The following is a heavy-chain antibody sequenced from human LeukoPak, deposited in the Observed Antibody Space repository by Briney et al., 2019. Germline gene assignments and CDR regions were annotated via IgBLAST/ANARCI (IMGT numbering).Heavy chain of an antibody. Sequence: SETLSLTCTVSGGSISGYFWSWIRQPPGKGLDWIGSIYYSGSTYYNPSLKSRVTISVDTSKNQFSLTLSSVTAADTAVYYCARGGGSGSYYNEPFDYWGQGTLVTVSS. CDR1: GGSISGYF. V-gene: IGHV4-59*12. D-gene: IGHD3-10*01. CDR3: ARGGGSGSYYNEPFDY. J-gene: IGHJ4*02. CDR2: IYYSGST.